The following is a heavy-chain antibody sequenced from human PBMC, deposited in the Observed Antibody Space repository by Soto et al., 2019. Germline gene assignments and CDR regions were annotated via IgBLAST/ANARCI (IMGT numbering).Heavy chain of an antibody. V-gene: IGHV1-3*01. Sequence: QVPLVQSGAEVKKPGASVKVSCKASGYTFTSYAMHWVRQAPGQRLEWMGWINAGNGNTKYSQKFQGRVTITRDTSASTAYMELSSLRSEDTAVYYCARARQWLAYFDYWGQGTLVTVSS. CDR2: INAGNGNT. CDR1: GYTFTSYA. CDR3: ARARQWLAYFDY. D-gene: IGHD6-19*01. J-gene: IGHJ4*02.